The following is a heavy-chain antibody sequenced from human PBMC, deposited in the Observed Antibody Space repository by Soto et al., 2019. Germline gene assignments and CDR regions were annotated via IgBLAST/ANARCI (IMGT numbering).Heavy chain of an antibody. CDR3: ASVETQRYYYGMDV. V-gene: IGHV1-69*12. D-gene: IGHD2-15*01. Sequence: QVQLVQSGAEVKKPGSSVKVSCKASGGTFSSYAISWVRQAPGQGLGWMGGIIPIFGTADYAQKFQGRVTITADESTSTAYMELSSLRSEDTAMYYCASVETQRYYYGMDVWGQGTTVTVSS. CDR2: IIPIFGTA. CDR1: GGTFSSYA. J-gene: IGHJ6*02.